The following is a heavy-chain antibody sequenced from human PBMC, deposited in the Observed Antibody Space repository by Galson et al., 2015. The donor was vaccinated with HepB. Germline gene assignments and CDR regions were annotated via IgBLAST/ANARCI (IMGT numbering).Heavy chain of an antibody. CDR1: GFSFSDYA. J-gene: IGHJ5*02. V-gene: IGHV3-64D*06. CDR3: VNPGYCSSTSCYP. Sequence: SLRLSCAASGFSFSDYAMHWVRQAPGKGLQYVSAISSNGGRTYYADSVKGRFTISRDSSKNTLHLQMSSLRAEDTAVYYCVNPGYCSSTSCYPWGQGTLVTVSS. CDR2: ISSNGGRT. D-gene: IGHD2-2*01.